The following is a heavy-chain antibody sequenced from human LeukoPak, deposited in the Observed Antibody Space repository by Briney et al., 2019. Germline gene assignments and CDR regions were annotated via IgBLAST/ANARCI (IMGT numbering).Heavy chain of an antibody. CDR2: ITNNGGTT. J-gene: IGHJ4*02. CDR1: GFAFSSYA. Sequence: GGAVRLSCSASGFAFSSYAMHWVRQAPGRGLEYVSGITNNGGTTYHADSVKGRFTISRDNSKNTLYFQMSSLRAEDTAVYYCVKVSSTVGATYFDYWGQGTLVTVSS. D-gene: IGHD1-26*01. V-gene: IGHV3-64D*06. CDR3: VKVSSTVGATYFDY.